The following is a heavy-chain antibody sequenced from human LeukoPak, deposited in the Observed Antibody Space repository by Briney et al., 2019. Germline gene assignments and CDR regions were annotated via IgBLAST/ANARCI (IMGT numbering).Heavy chain of an antibody. CDR3: ARDLLPAAIEDYYYGMDV. CDR2: ISGSGGST. CDR1: GFTFSSYA. J-gene: IGHJ6*02. V-gene: IGHV3-23*01. Sequence: GGSLRLSCAASGFTFSSYAMSWVRQAPGKGLEWVSAISGSGGSTYYADSVKGRFTISRDNSKNTLYLQMNSLRAEDTAVYYCARDLLPAAIEDYYYGMDVWGQGTTVTVSS. D-gene: IGHD2-2*02.